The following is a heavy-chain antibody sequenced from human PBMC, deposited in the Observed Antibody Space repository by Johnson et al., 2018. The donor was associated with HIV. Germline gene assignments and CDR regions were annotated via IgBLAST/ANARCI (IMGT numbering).Heavy chain of an antibody. Sequence: QVQLVESGGGVVQPGRSLRLSCAASGFTFNSYAMHWVRQAPGKGLEWVAIISYDGSNKYYADSVKGRLTISSDNSKNTLYLQMNSLRAEDTAVYYCARAMGRWELDAALGAFDIWGQGTMVTVSS. D-gene: IGHD1-26*01. CDR2: ISYDGSNK. V-gene: IGHV3-30*04. CDR3: ARAMGRWELDAALGAFDI. CDR1: GFTFNSYA. J-gene: IGHJ3*02.